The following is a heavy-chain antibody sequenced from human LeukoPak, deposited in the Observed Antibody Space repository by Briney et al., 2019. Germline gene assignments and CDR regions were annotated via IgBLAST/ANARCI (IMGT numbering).Heavy chain of an antibody. V-gene: IGHV7-4-1*02. CDR3: ARAIPIPASDWFDP. Sequence: ASVKVSCKASGYTFTSYAMNWVRQAPGQGLEWMGWINTNTGNPTYAQGFTGRFVFSLDTSVSTAYLQISSLKAEDTAVYYCARAIPIPASDWFDPWGQGTLVIVSS. J-gene: IGHJ5*02. CDR1: GYTFTSYA. CDR2: INTNTGNP.